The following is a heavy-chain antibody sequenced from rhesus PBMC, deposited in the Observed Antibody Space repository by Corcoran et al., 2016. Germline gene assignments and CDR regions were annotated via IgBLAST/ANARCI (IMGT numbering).Heavy chain of an antibody. J-gene: IGHJ6*01. V-gene: IGHV4-169*01. CDR1: GASIIPSD. Sequence: QLQLQESGPGLVKPSETLSLTCPVSGASIIPSDWSWIRQAPGKGLEWIGYIGGSRGSTNYNPSLKSRVTLSVDTSKNQLSLKLSSGTAADTAVYYCARHGAAGGLDSWGQGVVVTVSS. D-gene: IGHD6-25*01. CDR2: IGGSRGST. CDR3: ARHGAAGGLDS.